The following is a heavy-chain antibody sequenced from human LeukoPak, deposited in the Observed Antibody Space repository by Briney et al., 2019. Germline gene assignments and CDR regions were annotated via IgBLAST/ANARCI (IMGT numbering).Heavy chain of an antibody. V-gene: IGHV4-59*01. D-gene: IGHD3-9*01. CDR3: ASNGRYYDILTGYQPQDWFDP. CDR2: IYYSGST. CDR1: GGSISSYY. J-gene: IGHJ5*02. Sequence: SETLSLTCTVSGGSISSYYWSWIWQPPGKGLEWIGYIYYSGSTNYNPSLKSRVTISVDTSKNQFSLKLSSVTAADTAVYYCASNGRYYDILTGYQPQDWFDPWGQGTLVTVSS.